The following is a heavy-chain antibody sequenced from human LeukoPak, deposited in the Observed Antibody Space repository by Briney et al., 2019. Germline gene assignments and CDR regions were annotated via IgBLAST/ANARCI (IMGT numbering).Heavy chain of an antibody. CDR2: ISAYNGNT. Sequence: ASVKVSCKASGYTFTSYGISWVRQAPGQGLEWMGWISAYNGNTNYAQKLQSRVTMTTDTSTSTAYMELRSLRSDDTAVYYCARDSVAHYYGSGRGYHYGMDVWGQGTTVTVSS. CDR1: GYTFTSYG. V-gene: IGHV1-18*01. D-gene: IGHD3-10*01. J-gene: IGHJ6*02. CDR3: ARDSVAHYYGSGRGYHYGMDV.